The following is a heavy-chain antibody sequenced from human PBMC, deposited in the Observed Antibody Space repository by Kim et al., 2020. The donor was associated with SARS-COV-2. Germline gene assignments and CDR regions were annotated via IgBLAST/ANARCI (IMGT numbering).Heavy chain of an antibody. D-gene: IGHD3-10*02. J-gene: IGHJ4*02. Sequence: SETLSLTCTVSGGSISSSSYYWGWIRQPPGKGLEWIGSIYYSGSTYYNPSLKSRVTISVDTSKNQFSLKLSSVTAADTAVYYCASLGSHYVSDYWGQGTLVTVSS. V-gene: IGHV4-39*07. CDR1: GGSISSSSYY. CDR2: IYYSGST. CDR3: ASLGSHYVSDY.